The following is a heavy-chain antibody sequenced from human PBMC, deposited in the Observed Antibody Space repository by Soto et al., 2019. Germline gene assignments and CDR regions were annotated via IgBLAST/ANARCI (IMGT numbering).Heavy chain of an antibody. CDR2: VSPPFRTS. CDR3: ARVLYYGSGSYSPYGMDV. Sequence: QVQLVQSGAEVKKPGSSVKVSCKTAGGSFNNNGIGWVRQAPGHGPEWMGGVSPPFRTSNYARKFQGRISITAAAFTGTVNMELSSLTSEDTAQYYCARVLYYGSGSYSPYGMDVWGQGTTVTVSS. V-gene: IGHV1-69*01. D-gene: IGHD3-10*01. J-gene: IGHJ6*02. CDR1: GGSFNNNG.